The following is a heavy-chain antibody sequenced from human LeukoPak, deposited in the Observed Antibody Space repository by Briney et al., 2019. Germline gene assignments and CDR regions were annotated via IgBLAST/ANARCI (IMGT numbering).Heavy chain of an antibody. Sequence: PETLSLTCTLSGGSLSSYYWSWVRQRPRKGRWRSADIYYSGSANSNPSLTSRVTISVDTSKNQFSLKLSSVTAADTAVYYCARNYGSGSYFSYYGMDVWGKGTTVTVSS. V-gene: IGHV4-59*01. CDR1: GGSLSSYY. J-gene: IGHJ6*04. CDR2: IYYSGSA. D-gene: IGHD3-10*01. CDR3: ARNYGSGSYFSYYGMDV.